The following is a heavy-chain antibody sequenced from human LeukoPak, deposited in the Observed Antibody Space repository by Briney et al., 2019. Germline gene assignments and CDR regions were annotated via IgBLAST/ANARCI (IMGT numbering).Heavy chain of an antibody. J-gene: IGHJ4*02. V-gene: IGHV3-15*01. Sequence: GGSLRLSCAASGFTFSDVWMSWVRQAPGKGLEWVGRINSKTDGGTTDYAAPVKGRFTISRDDSQNTLYLQMNSLKTEDTAVYYCTTEKGAAGTFDYWGQGTLVTVSS. CDR2: INSKTDGGTT. CDR3: TTEKGAAGTFDY. D-gene: IGHD6-13*01. CDR1: GFTFSDVW.